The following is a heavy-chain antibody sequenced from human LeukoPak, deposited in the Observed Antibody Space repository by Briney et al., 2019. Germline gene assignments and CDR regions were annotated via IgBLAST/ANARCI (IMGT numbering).Heavy chain of an antibody. CDR3: ARGLINGHDFDY. J-gene: IGHJ4*02. D-gene: IGHD1-20*01. V-gene: IGHV1-2*04. CDR1: GYTFTGYF. CDR2: IHPISGDT. Sequence: ASVKVSCKASGYTFTGYFMHWVRQVPGQGPEWMGWIHPISGDTNYAQKFQGWVTLTRDTSISTAHMDLSRLTSDDTAVYYCARGLINGHDFDYWGQGTLVTVSS.